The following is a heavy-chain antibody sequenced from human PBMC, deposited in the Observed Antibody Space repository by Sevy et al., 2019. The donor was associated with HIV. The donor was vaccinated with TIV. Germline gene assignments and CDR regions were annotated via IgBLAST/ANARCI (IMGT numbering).Heavy chain of an antibody. CDR2: TKSRSKWYN. J-gene: IGHJ4*02. CDR3: ARQSIAAATFPPYFDF. D-gene: IGHD6-25*01. CDR1: GDSVSTNSAA. V-gene: IGHV6-1*01. Sequence: SQTVSLTCAISGDSVSTNSAAWNWIRQSPSRVLEWLGRTKSRSKWYNDYATSVKSRITINPDTTKNQFSLQLKSVTPEVTTVYYCARQSIAAATFPPYFDFWGQGTLVTVSS.